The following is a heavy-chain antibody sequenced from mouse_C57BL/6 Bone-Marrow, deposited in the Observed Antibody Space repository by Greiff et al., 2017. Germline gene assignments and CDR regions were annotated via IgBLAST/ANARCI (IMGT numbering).Heavy chain of an antibody. CDR3: TTLTTVVATDYAMDY. CDR2: IDPENGDT. J-gene: IGHJ4*01. D-gene: IGHD1-1*01. V-gene: IGHV14-4*01. CDR1: GFNIKDDY. Sequence: VQLQQSGAELVRPGASVKLSCTASGFNIKDDYMHWVKQRPEPGLEWIGWIDPENGDTEYASKFQGKATITADTSSNTAYLQLSSLTSEDTAVYYCTTLTTVVATDYAMDYWGQGTSVTVSS.